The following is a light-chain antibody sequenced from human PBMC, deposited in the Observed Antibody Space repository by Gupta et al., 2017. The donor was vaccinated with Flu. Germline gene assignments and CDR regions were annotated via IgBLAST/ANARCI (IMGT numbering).Light chain of an antibody. CDR2: GAT. J-gene: IGKJ4*01. Sequence: TVALSPGERAILPCWGRQSVRGSYFAWSKQKPGHGPEPLIFGATNRGRGIGDRFSGSGNGTELTLTISIRELEHYAVYYCQHDSCSPPLPFGGGTKVEIK. CDR1: QSVRGSY. CDR3: QHDSCSPPLP. V-gene: IGKV3-20*01.